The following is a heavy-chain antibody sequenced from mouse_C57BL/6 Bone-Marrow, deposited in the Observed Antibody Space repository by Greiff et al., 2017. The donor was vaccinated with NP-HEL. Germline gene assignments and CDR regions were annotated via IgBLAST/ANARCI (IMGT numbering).Heavy chain of an antibody. CDR1: GYTFTTYW. CDR3: ARKAYYGRSYEFAY. CDR2: IDPSDSYT. Sequence: QVQLQQPGAELVKPGASVKLSCKASGYTFTTYWMQWVKQRPGQGLEWIGEIDPSDSYTNYNQKFKGKATLTVDTSSSTAYMQFSSLTSEDSAVYYCARKAYYGRSYEFAYWGQGTLVTVSA. V-gene: IGHV1-50*01. D-gene: IGHD1-1*01. J-gene: IGHJ3*01.